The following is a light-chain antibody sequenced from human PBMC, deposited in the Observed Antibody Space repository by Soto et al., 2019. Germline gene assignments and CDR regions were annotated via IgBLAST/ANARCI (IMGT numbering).Light chain of an antibody. J-gene: IGLJ1*01. CDR3: SSYAGSRNFYV. CDR2: EVS. Sequence: SALPQPPSASGSPGQSVTISCTGTSSDVGGYNHVSWYQQYPGKAPKLMIYEVSKRPSGVPDRFSGSKSGNTASLTVSGLQAEDEAEYYCSSYAGSRNFYVFGTGTKVTVL. V-gene: IGLV2-8*01. CDR1: SSDVGGYNH.